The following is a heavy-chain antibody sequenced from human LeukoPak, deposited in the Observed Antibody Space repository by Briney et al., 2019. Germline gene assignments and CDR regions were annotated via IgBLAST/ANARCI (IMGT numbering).Heavy chain of an antibody. J-gene: IGHJ6*02. Sequence: PSETLSLTCTVSGGSINSYYWSWIRQPPGKGLEWSGYIYYSGSTNHNPSLKSRVTISVDTSKKQFSLKLSSVTATDTAVYYCARSFDYYDSSGYYYGMDVWGQGTTVTVSS. CDR2: IYYSGST. CDR1: GGSINSYY. D-gene: IGHD3-22*01. CDR3: ARSFDYYDSSGYYYGMDV. V-gene: IGHV4-59*08.